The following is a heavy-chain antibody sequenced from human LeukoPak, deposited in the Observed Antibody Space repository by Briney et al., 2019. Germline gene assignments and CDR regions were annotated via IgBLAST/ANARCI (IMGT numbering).Heavy chain of an antibody. J-gene: IGHJ4*02. D-gene: IGHD3-22*01. V-gene: IGHV1-69*05. Sequence: SVKVSCKATGYTFTSYGISWVRQAPGQRLEWMGRIIPIFGTANYAQKFQGRVTITTYESTSTAYMELSSLRSEDTAVYYCARDSYYDSSGYSTTSVYWGQGTLVTVSS. CDR2: IIPIFGTA. CDR1: GYTFTSYG. CDR3: ARDSYYDSSGYSTTSVY.